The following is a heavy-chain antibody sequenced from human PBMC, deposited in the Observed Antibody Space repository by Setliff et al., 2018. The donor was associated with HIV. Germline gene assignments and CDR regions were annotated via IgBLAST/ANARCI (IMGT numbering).Heavy chain of an antibody. D-gene: IGHD3-10*01. J-gene: IGHJ6*02. CDR2: INQDGSEK. CDR3: ARKFRPGHGVDV. Sequence: GGSLRLSCAVSGFNWNNDAMSWVRQAPGKGLEWVGNINQDGSEKNYVDSVKGRFSISRDNAMSSMYLQMNSLRAEDTAIYYCARKFRPGHGVDVWGQGTTVTVSS. CDR1: GFNWNNDA. V-gene: IGHV3-7*01.